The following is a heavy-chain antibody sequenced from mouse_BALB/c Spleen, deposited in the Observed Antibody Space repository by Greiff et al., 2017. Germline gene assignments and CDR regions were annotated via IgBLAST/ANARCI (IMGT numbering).Heavy chain of an antibody. CDR2: IWGDGST. Sequence: VMLVESGPGLVALSQSLSITCTVSGFSLTGHGVNRVRQPPGKGLEWLVMIWGDGSTDYNSALKSRLSISKDNSKSQVFLKMNSLQTDDTARYDCDRVDGYAAYGGQSTNLTVTS. CDR1: GFSLTGHG. J-gene: IGHJ2*01. CDR3: DRVDGYAAY. D-gene: IGHD2-3*01. V-gene: IGHV2-6-7*01.